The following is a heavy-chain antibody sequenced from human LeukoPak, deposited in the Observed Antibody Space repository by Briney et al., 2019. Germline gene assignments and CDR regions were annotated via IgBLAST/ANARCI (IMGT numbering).Heavy chain of an antibody. CDR1: GGSISSYY. CDR3: ARERNGAYCGGDCYFGRDAFDI. V-gene: IGHV4-59*01. Sequence: PSETLSLTCTVSGGSISSYYWSWIRQPPGKGLEWIGYIYYSGSTNYNPSLKSRVTISVDTSKNQFSLKLSSVTAADTAVYYCARERNGAYCGGDCYFGRDAFDIWGQGTMVTVSS. J-gene: IGHJ3*02. CDR2: IYYSGST. D-gene: IGHD2-21*02.